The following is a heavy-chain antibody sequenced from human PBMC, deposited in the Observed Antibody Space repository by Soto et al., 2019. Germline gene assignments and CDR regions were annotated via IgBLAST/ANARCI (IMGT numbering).Heavy chain of an antibody. CDR3: VRQPTRPMDGDD. V-gene: IGHV4-39*01. Sequence: QLQLQESGPGLVKPSETLSLTCTVSGASISSPSYYWGWIRQSPGKVLEWIGSIYYRGTTPYNPSPKSRVTVTVDASIMQFPLSLSSVTAADTASYYCVRQPTRPMDGDDWGQATVVTVSS. J-gene: IGHJ4*02. CDR2: IYYRGTT. D-gene: IGHD1-1*01. CDR1: GASISSPSYY.